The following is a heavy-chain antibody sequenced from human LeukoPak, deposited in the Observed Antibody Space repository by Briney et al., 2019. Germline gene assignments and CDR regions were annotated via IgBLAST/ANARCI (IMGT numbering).Heavy chain of an antibody. V-gene: IGHV1-3*01. CDR2: INGGNGNT. CDR3: ARDGIDILTGPLNS. CDR1: GYTFASNS. J-gene: IGHJ4*02. D-gene: IGHD3-9*01. Sequence: ASVKVSCKASGYTFASNSMHWVRQAPGQRLEWMGWINGGNGNTKYSQNFQGRVTITRDTSASTAYMELSSLRSEDTAVYYCARDGIDILTGPLNSWGQGTLSPSPQ.